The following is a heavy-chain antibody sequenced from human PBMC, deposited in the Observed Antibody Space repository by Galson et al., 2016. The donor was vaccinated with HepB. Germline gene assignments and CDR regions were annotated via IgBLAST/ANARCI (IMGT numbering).Heavy chain of an antibody. CDR2: IKEDGSEK. D-gene: IGHD3-16*01. CDR1: GFTLSRYW. V-gene: IGHV3-7*04. J-gene: IGHJ4*02. CDR3: TRDIAAFGGVME. Sequence: SLRLSCAGSGFTLSRYWMSWVRQAPGKGLEWVANIKEDGSEKEYVDSVKGRFTISRDNAKNSVYLQMNSLRAEDTAVYYCTRDIAAFGGVMEWGQGTLVTISS.